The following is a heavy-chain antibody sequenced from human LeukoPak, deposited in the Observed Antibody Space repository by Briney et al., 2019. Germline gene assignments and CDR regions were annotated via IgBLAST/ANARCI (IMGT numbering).Heavy chain of an antibody. CDR3: ARAPGYSSSSGGLDP. J-gene: IGHJ5*02. CDR1: GGSFSGYY. V-gene: IGHV4-34*01. Sequence: SETLSLTCAVYGGSFSGYYWSWIRQPPGKGLEWIGEINHSGSTNYNPSLKSRVTISVDTSKNQFSVKLSSVTAADTAVYYCARAPGYSSSSGGLDPWGQGTLVTVSS. CDR2: INHSGST. D-gene: IGHD6-6*01.